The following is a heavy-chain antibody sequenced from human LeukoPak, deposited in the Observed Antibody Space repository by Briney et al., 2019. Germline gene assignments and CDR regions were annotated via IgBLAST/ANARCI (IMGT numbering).Heavy chain of an antibody. CDR3: AKVHGWGRQLGYYFDY. CDR2: IWYDGSYK. CDR1: GFTFSNYG. D-gene: IGHD2-15*01. V-gene: IGHV3-33*06. J-gene: IGHJ4*02. Sequence: GGSLRLSCAASGFTFSNYGMHWVRQAPGKGLEWVAVIWYDGSYKSYGDSVKGRFTISRDNSKNTLFLQMNSLRDEDTAIYYCAKVHGWGRQLGYYFDYWGQGTLVTVSS.